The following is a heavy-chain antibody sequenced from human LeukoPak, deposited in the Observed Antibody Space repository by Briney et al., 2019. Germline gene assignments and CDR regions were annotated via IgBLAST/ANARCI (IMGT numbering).Heavy chain of an antibody. J-gene: IGHJ5*02. CDR3: ARARRITMIVVANNWFDP. D-gene: IGHD3-22*01. V-gene: IGHV1-2*02. CDR1: GYTFTGYY. Sequence: ASVKVSCKASGYTFTGYYMHWVRQAPGQGLEWMGWINPNSGGTNYAQQFQGRVTMTRDTSISTAYMELSRLRSDDTAVYYCARARRITMIVVANNWFDPWGQGTLVTVSS. CDR2: INPNSGGT.